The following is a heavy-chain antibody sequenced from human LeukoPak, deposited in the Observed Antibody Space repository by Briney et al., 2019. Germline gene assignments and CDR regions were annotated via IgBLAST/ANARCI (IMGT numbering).Heavy chain of an antibody. CDR1: GFTFDDYG. J-gene: IGHJ4*02. V-gene: IGHV3-20*04. CDR2: INWNGGST. CDR3: AKDIAPTTPYYFDY. Sequence: GGSLRLSCAASGFTFDDYGMSWVRQAPGKGLEWVSGINWNGGSTGYADSVKGRFTISRDNAKNSLYLQMNSLRAEDTALYYCAKDIAPTTPYYFDYWGQGTLVTVSS. D-gene: IGHD1-1*01.